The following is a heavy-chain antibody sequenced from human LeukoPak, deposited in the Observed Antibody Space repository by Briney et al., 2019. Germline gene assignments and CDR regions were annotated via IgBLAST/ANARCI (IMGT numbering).Heavy chain of an antibody. CDR3: ARQGTIVAGTLGTTFDY. J-gene: IGHJ4*02. V-gene: IGHV5-51*01. CDR2: IYPGDSDT. Sequence: PGESLRLSCKASGYSFTNYWIGWVRQMPGKGLEWMGIIYPGDSDTKYSPSFQGQVTISADKSINTAYLQWSSLRASDTAMYYCARQGTIVAGTLGTTFDYWGQGTLLTVSS. D-gene: IGHD5-12*01. CDR1: GYSFTNYW.